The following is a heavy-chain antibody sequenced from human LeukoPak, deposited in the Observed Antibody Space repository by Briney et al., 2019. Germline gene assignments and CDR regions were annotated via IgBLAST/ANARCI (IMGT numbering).Heavy chain of an antibody. Sequence: SETLSLTCAVYGGSFSGYYWSWIRQPPGKGLEWIGEINHSGSTNYNPSLKSRVTISVDTSKNQFSLKLSSVAAADTAVYYCARDIVVVPAAIRINWFDPWGQGTLVTVSS. D-gene: IGHD2-2*01. CDR1: GGSFSGYY. J-gene: IGHJ5*02. CDR2: INHSGST. CDR3: ARDIVVVPAAIRINWFDP. V-gene: IGHV4-34*01.